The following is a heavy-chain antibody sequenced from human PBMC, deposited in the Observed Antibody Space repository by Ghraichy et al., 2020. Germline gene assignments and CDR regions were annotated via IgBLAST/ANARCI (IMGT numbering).Heavy chain of an antibody. CDR2: INSDGSST. Sequence: GSLRLSCAASGFTFSSYWMHWVRQAPGKGLVWVSRINSDGSSTSYADSVKGRFTISRDNAKNTLYLQMNSLRAEDTAVYYCARVFYDILTGYDHWGQGTLVTVSS. CDR3: ARVFYDILTGYDH. J-gene: IGHJ4*02. D-gene: IGHD3-9*01. CDR1: GFTFSSYW. V-gene: IGHV3-74*01.